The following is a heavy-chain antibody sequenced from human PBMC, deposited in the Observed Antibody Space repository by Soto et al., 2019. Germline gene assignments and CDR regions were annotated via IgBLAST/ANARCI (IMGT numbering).Heavy chain of an antibody. D-gene: IGHD3-10*01. V-gene: IGHV1-18*01. J-gene: IGHJ3*02. CDR1: GYSFTSYG. CDR3: ARVLRYLSGSYYKDDFDI. CDR2: ISAYSGNT. Sequence: GASVKVSCKASGYSFTSYGISWVGQAPGQRLERMGWISAYSGNTYYAQRLQGRVTMTTDTSTTTTYMELRSLRSDDTAVYYFARVLRYLSGSYYKDDFDIWGQGTMVTVSS.